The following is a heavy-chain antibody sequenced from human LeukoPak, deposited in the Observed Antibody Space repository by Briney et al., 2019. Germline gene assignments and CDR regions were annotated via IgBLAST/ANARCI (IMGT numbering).Heavy chain of an antibody. J-gene: IGHJ4*02. V-gene: IGHV3-30*02. CDR1: GFNFSIYG. Sequence: GGSLRLSCAASGFNFSIYGMHWVRQAPGKGLEWGTFVRYDQSATVYADSVQGRFAISRDNSKNTVYLQMNSLRVEDTALYFCVKDQGECPGSRCYLRFLEYWGQGTLVIVSS. D-gene: IGHD3-3*01. CDR2: VRYDQSAT. CDR3: VKDQGECPGSRCYLRFLEY.